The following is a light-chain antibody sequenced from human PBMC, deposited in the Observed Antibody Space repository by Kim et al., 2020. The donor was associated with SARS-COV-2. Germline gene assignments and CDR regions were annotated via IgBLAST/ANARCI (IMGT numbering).Light chain of an antibody. CDR2: AAS. V-gene: IGKV1-12*01. CDR1: QDISSS. Sequence: AYVGDRVTITCRASQDISSSLAWYQQKPGKAPKLLIYAASSLQTGVPSRFSGSGSGTDFTLTISSLQPEDYATYYGQQANSFPRTFGPGTKVDIK. J-gene: IGKJ3*01. CDR3: QQANSFPRT.